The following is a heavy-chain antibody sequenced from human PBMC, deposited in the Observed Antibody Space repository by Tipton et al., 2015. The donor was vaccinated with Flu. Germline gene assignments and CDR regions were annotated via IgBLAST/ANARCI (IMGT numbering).Heavy chain of an antibody. Sequence: QLVQSGAEVEKPGASVKVSCKASASTFTSYGFSWVLQAPGQGFQWMGWISAYNGNTNYAQKFQGRVTLTTDKSTTTAYMELRSLRSTDTAVYYCARERRASCYCFGLDVWGQGTLVTV. J-gene: IGHJ6*01. V-gene: IGHV1-18*01. CDR3: ARERRASCYCFGLDV. CDR1: ASTFTSYG. CDR2: ISAYNGNT.